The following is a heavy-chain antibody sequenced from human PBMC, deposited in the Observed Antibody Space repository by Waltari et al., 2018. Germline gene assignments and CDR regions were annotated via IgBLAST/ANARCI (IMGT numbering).Heavy chain of an antibody. CDR1: GFTFSSYA. CDR3: ARGGIVMHPVNAFDI. J-gene: IGHJ3*02. D-gene: IGHD2-15*01. V-gene: IGHV3-23*04. Sequence: EVQLVESGGGLVQPGGSLRLSCAASGFTFSSYAMSWVRQAPGKGLEWVSAISGSGGSTYSAASVKCRFTSSRDNSKNTLYLQMNSLRAEDTAVYYCARGGIVMHPVNAFDIWGQGTMVTVSS. CDR2: ISGSGGST.